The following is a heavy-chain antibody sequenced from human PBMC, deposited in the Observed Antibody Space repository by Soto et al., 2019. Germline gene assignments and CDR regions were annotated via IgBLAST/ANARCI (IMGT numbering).Heavy chain of an antibody. CDR3: ASRSGTYPYYFDY. V-gene: IGHV1-18*01. D-gene: IGHD1-26*01. J-gene: IGHJ4*02. CDR2: ISTYNGNT. CDR1: GYTFTSYG. Sequence: GASVKVSCKVSGYTFTSYGMSWMRQAPGQGLEWMGWISTYNGNTNYAQNLQGRVSMTTDTSTSTAYMELRSLRSDDTAVYYCASRSGTYPYYFDYWGQGTLVTV.